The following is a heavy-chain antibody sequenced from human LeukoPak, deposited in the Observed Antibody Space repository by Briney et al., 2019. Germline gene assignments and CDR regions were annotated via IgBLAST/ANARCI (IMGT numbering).Heavy chain of an antibody. J-gene: IGHJ3*02. D-gene: IGHD6-13*01. Sequence: GGSLRLSCAASGFTFSSYWMHWVRQAPGKGLVWVSRINTDGSTTSYADSVKGRFTISRDNAKNTLYLQMNSLRAEDTAVYYCARDSSSWSPTWAFDIWGQGTMVTVSS. CDR3: ARDSSSWSPTWAFDI. CDR2: INTDGSTT. CDR1: GFTFSSYW. V-gene: IGHV3-74*01.